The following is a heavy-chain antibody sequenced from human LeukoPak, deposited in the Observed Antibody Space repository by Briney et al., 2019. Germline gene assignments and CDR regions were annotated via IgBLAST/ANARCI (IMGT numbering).Heavy chain of an antibody. Sequence: GGSLRLSCAASGFTFSSYAMSWVRQAPGKGLEWVSTISGSGGSTYYADSVKGRFTISRDNSKNTLYLQMNSPRADDTAVYYCAKERPNSSGWYSRKFQHSGQGTLVTVSS. V-gene: IGHV3-23*01. J-gene: IGHJ1*01. CDR3: AKERPNSSGWYSRKFQH. CDR2: ISGSGGST. CDR1: GFTFSSYA. D-gene: IGHD6-19*01.